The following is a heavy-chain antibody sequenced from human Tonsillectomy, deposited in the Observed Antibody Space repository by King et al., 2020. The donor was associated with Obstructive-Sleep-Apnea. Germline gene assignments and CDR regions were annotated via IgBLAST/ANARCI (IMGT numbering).Heavy chain of an antibody. J-gene: IGHJ6*02. CDR1: GGSVSSGSYY. Sequence: HVQLQESGPGLVKPSETLSLICTVSGGSVSSGSYYWSWIRQTPGEGLEWIGYIYYTGDTNYNPSLKSRVTISVDTSKNQFSLILSSVTAADTAVYYCTIASVGYSGMDVWGQGTTVTVSS. CDR2: IYYTGDT. D-gene: IGHD1-26*01. CDR3: TIASVGYSGMDV. V-gene: IGHV4-61*01.